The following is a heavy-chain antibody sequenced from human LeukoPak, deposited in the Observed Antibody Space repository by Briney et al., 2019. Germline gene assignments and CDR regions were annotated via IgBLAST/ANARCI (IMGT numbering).Heavy chain of an antibody. CDR3: ARDIAVAGSVYYFDY. CDR1: GYTFTSYY. D-gene: IGHD6-19*01. J-gene: IGHJ4*02. CDR2: INPSGGST. V-gene: IGHV1-46*01. Sequence: ASVKVSCKASGYTFTSYYMHWVRQAPGQGLEWMGMINPSGGSTSYAQKFQGRVTMTRDTSTSTVYMELSSLKSEDTAVYYCARDIAVAGSVYYFDYWGQGTLVTVSS.